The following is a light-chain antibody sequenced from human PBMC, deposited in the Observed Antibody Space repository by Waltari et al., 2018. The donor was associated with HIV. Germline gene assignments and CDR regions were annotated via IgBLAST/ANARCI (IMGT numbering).Light chain of an antibody. Sequence: SSELTQPPSVSVSPGQTARITCSADALPKQYAYCYQQKPCQAPVQVMYKDRERPSWIPHRISGCSSGTTVSWTISGVQAEDEADYDCQAWDRKKVICGEGTKVTVL. CDR1: ALPKQY. CDR3: QAWDRKKVI. V-gene: IGLV3-25*03. J-gene: IGLJ2*01. CDR2: KDR.